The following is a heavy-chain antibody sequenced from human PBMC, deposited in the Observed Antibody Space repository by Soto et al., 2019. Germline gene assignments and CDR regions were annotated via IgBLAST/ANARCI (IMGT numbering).Heavy chain of an antibody. V-gene: IGHV1-2*02. CDR1: GYTFTDFH. Sequence: ASVKVSCKASGYTFTDFHVHWVRQAPGQGLEWMGSINPNSGDTDSAQKFQARVTMATDRSINTVYMELSRLRSDDTAVYYCARHRFSSGSAYFDYWGQGTLVTSPQ. J-gene: IGHJ4*02. CDR2: INPNSGDT. D-gene: IGHD3-22*01. CDR3: ARHRFSSGSAYFDY.